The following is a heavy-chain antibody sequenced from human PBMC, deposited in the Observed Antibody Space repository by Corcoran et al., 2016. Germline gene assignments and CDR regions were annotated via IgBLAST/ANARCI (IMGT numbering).Heavy chain of an antibody. Sequence: QQQQWGAGLLKPSETLSLTCAVYGGSFRGYYWSWIRQLPGKGLVWIGEINHSGSTNYNPSLKSRVTISVDTSKNQFSMKLSSVTAADTAVYYCAREGFSGPKAGAFDYWGQGTLVTVSA. CDR1: GGSFRGYY. CDR3: AREGFSGPKAGAFDY. D-gene: IGHD1-26*01. V-gene: IGHV4-34*01. CDR2: INHSGST. J-gene: IGHJ4*02.